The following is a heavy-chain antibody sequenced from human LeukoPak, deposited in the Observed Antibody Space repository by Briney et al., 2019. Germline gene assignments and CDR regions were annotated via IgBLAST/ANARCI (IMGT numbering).Heavy chain of an antibody. CDR1: GFTFSSYA. CDR2: ISYDGSNK. CDR3: AKGSSGYYYPPLDY. V-gene: IGHV3-30-3*01. Sequence: GRSLRLSCAASGFTFSSYAMHWVRQAPGKGLEGVAVISYDGSNKYYADSVKGRFTISRDNSRNTLYVQMNSLRGEDTAVYYCAKGSSGYYYPPLDYWAQGPLAPVPS. D-gene: IGHD3-22*01. J-gene: IGHJ4*02.